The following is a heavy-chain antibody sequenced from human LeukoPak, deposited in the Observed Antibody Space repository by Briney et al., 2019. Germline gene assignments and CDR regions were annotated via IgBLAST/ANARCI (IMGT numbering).Heavy chain of an antibody. CDR2: ISSSSSYI. Sequence: GGSLRLSCGASGFTFSSYSMNWVRQAPGKGLEWVSYISSSSSYIYYADSVKGRFTISRDNAKNSLYLQINSLRAEDTAVYYCVMDCSSTSCYQYWGQGTLVTVSS. V-gene: IGHV3-21*01. J-gene: IGHJ4*02. CDR1: GFTFSSYS. CDR3: VMDCSSTSCYQY. D-gene: IGHD2-2*01.